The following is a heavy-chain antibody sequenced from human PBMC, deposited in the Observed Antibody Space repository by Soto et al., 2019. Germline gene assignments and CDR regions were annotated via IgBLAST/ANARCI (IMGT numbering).Heavy chain of an antibody. J-gene: IGHJ4*01. CDR3: AREEENGNFDY. D-gene: IGHD3-16*01. CDR1: GFTFSSYD. CDR2: IGTAGDT. Sequence: EVQLVESGGGLVQPGGSLRLSCAASGFTFSSYDMHWVRQATGKGLEWVSAIGTAGDTYYPGSVKGRFTISRENAKNSLYLQMNSLRAGDTAVYYCAREEENGNFDYWGHGTLVTVSS. V-gene: IGHV3-13*01.